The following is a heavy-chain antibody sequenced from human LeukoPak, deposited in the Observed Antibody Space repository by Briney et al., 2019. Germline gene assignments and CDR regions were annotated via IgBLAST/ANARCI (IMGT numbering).Heavy chain of an antibody. V-gene: IGHV3-33*01. J-gene: IGHJ3*02. CDR2: IWYDGSNK. Sequence: GGSLRLSCGASGFTFSSYGMHWVRQAPGKGLEWVAVIWYDGSNKYYADSVKGRFTISRDNSKNTLYMQMNSLRAEDTAVYYCAREGSFGEFHDAFDIWGQGTMVTVSS. CDR3: AREGSFGEFHDAFDI. D-gene: IGHD3-10*01. CDR1: GFTFSSYG.